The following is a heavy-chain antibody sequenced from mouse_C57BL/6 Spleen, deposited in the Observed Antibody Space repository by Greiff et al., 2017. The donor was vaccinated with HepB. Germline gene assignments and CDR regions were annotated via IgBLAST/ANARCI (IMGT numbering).Heavy chain of an antibody. CDR3: ARKRSGDFYFDY. D-gene: IGHD2-13*01. J-gene: IGHJ2*01. CDR1: GYTFTSYW. V-gene: IGHV1-55*01. Sequence: QVQLQQSGAELVKPGASVKMSCKASGYTFTSYWITWVKQRPGQGLEWIGDIYPGSGSTNYNEKFKSKATLTVDTSSSTAYMQLSSLTSEDSAVYYCARKRSGDFYFDYWGQGTTLTVSS. CDR2: IYPGSGST.